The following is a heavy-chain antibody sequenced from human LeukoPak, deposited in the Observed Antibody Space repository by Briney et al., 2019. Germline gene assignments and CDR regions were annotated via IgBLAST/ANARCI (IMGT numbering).Heavy chain of an antibody. J-gene: IGHJ5*02. Sequence: LRLSCAASGFTFSSYGMHWVRQHPGKGLEWIGYIYYSGSTYYNPSLKSRVTISVDTSKNQFSLKLSSVTAADTAVYYCAREDSSGYPGWFYPWGQGTLVTVSS. V-gene: IGHV4-31*02. D-gene: IGHD3-22*01. CDR2: IYYSGST. CDR3: AREDSSGYPGWFYP. CDR1: GFTFSSYG.